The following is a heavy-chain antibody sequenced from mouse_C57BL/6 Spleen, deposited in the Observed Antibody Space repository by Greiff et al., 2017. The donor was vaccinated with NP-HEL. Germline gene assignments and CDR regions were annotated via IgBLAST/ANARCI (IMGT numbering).Heavy chain of an antibody. CDR3: ARQISYFDY. V-gene: IGHV5-9*01. J-gene: IGHJ2*01. CDR1: GFTFSSYT. Sequence: EVKLVESGGGLVKPGGSLKLSCAASGFTFSSYTMSWVRQTPEKRLEWVATISGGGGNTYYPDSVKGRFTISRDNAKNTLYLQMSSLRSEDTALYYYARQISYFDYWGQGTTLTVSS. CDR2: ISGGGGNT.